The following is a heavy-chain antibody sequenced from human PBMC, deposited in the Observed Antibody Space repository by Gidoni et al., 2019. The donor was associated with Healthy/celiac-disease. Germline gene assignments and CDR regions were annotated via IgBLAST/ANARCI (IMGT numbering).Heavy chain of an antibody. CDR2: IKQDGSEK. D-gene: IGHD3-3*01. CDR3: ARDLWPFGVVPGGFDY. Sequence: EVQLVESGGGLVQPGGSLRLSCAASGFTFSSYWMSWVRQAPGKGLEWVANIKQDGSEKYYVDSVKGRFTISRDNAKNSLYLQMNSLRAEDTAVYYCARDLWPFGVVPGGFDYWGQGTLVTVSS. J-gene: IGHJ4*02. CDR1: GFTFSSYW. V-gene: IGHV3-7*01.